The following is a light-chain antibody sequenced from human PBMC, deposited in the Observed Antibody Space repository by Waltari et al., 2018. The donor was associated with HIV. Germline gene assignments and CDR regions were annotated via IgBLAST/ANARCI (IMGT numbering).Light chain of an antibody. Sequence: QSALTQPPSASRSPVQSLTISCTRTSNDVVGYNYISWYQQHPGKAPKLMIYDVNRRPSGVPDRFSGSKSGNTASLTVSGLQAEDEADYYCSSYAGSSSFVFGTGTKVTVL. J-gene: IGLJ1*01. CDR3: SSYAGSSSFV. CDR1: SNDVVGYNY. CDR2: DVN. V-gene: IGLV2-8*01.